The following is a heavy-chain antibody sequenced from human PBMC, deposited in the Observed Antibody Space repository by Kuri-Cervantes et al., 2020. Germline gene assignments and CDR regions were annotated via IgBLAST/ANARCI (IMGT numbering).Heavy chain of an antibody. CDR3: AKDGGIVVAKYYFDY. J-gene: IGHJ4*02. Sequence: GESLKISCAASGFTFSDHYMSWIRQAPGKGLEWVSYISSSGSTIYYADSVKGRFTISRDNAKNSLYLQMNSLRAEDTAVYYCAKDGGIVVAKYYFDYWGQGTLVTVSS. CDR2: ISSSGSTI. V-gene: IGHV3-11*01. D-gene: IGHD3-22*01. CDR1: GFTFSDHY.